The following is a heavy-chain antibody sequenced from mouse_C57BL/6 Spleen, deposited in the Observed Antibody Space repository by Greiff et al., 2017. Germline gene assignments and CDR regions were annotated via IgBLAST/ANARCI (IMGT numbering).Heavy chain of an antibody. CDR1: EYAFPSHD. V-gene: IGHV5-2*03. CDR2: INSDGGST. J-gene: IGHJ1*03. D-gene: IGHD4-1*01. CDR3: ARHDWDWYFDV. Sequence: EVKVEESGGGLVQPGESLKLSCESNEYAFPSHDMSWVRKTPEKRLELVAAINSDGGSTYYPDTMERRFIISRDNTKKTLYLQMSSLRSEDTALYHCARHDWDWYFDVWGTGTTVTVSS.